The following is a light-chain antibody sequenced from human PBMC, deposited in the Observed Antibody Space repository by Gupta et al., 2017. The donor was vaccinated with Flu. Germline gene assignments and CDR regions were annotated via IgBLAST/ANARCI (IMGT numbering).Light chain of an antibody. CDR1: QSISGW. Sequence: DIQMTQSPSTLSASVGDRVTITCRASQSISGWLAWYQQKPGKAPKLLIYKASTLETGVPSRFSGRGSETEFTLTMSGLQPDDFATYYCQLYKSSPGYTF. J-gene: IGKJ2*01. V-gene: IGKV1-5*03. CDR2: KAS. CDR3: QLYKSSPGYT.